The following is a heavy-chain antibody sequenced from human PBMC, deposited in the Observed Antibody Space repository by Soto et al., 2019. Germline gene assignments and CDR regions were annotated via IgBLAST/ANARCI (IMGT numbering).Heavy chain of an antibody. Sequence: QLQLQESGPGLVKPSETLSLTCSVSGGSISRSGYHWGWIRQPPGKGLEWIGSISDSGTTYYSSSPTMRVTISVDTSKNQLSLKLSSGTAADTAGYYCTRQYDYWGQGTLVTVSS. CDR3: TRQYDY. CDR2: ISDSGTT. CDR1: GGSISRSGYH. J-gene: IGHJ4*02. V-gene: IGHV4-39*01.